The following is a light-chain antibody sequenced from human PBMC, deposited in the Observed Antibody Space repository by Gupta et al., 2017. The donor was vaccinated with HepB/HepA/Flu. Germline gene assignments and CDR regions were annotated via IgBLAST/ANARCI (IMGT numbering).Light chain of an antibody. CDR2: ENN. J-gene: IGLJ1*01. V-gene: IGLV3-1*01. Sequence: SSEVTQPPPVSVSQGQTATISCSGHKLGNKYTSWYQQKPGQSPVLVIYENNKRPSGIPERFSGSNSGNTATLTISGTQARDEADYYCQAWDSDSYVFATGTKATVL. CDR1: KLGNKY. CDR3: QAWDSDSYV.